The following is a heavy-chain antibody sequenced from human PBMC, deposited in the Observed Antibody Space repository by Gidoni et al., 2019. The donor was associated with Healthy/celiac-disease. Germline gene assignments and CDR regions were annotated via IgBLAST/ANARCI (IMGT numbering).Heavy chain of an antibody. CDR1: GFTFSSYA. Sequence: EVQLLESGGGLVQPGGSLRLSCAAAGFTFSSYAMSWVRQAPGKGRGVVSAISGSGCSTYYADSVKGRFTISRDNSKNTLYLQMNSLRAEDTAVYYCAKSFFAGATERYFDYWGQGTLVTVSS. V-gene: IGHV3-23*01. J-gene: IGHJ4*02. CDR3: AKSFFAGATERYFDY. CDR2: ISGSGCST.